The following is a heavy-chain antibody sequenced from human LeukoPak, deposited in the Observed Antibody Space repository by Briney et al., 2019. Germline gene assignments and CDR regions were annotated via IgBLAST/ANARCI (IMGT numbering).Heavy chain of an antibody. CDR2: MNPNSGNT. CDR3: ARDVRCSGGSCANWFDP. CDR1: GYTFTSYD. V-gene: IGHV1-8*01. J-gene: IGHJ5*02. D-gene: IGHD2-15*01. Sequence: ASVKVSRKASGYTFTSYDINWVRQATGQGLEWMGWMNPNSGNTGYAQKFQGRVTMTRNTSISTAYMELSSLRSEDTAVYYCARDVRCSGGSCANWFDPWGQGTLVTVSS.